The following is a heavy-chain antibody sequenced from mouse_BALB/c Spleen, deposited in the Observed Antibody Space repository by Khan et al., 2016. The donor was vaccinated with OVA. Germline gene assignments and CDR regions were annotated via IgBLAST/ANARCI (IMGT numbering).Heavy chain of an antibody. J-gene: IGHJ2*01. CDR1: GYTFTDYA. CDR2: ISTYSGST. V-gene: IGHV1S137*01. Sequence: QAQLQQPGPELVRPGVSVKISCKGSGYTFTDYAMYWVKQSHAKSLEWIGLISTYSGSTNYNQKFKGKVTMTVDKSSSAAYMELARLTSEDSAIYYCARPAYDGYYDYWGQGTTLTVSS. CDR3: ARPAYDGYYDY. D-gene: IGHD2-3*01.